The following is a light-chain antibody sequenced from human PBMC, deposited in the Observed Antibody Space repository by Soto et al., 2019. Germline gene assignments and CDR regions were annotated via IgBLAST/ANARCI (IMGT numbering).Light chain of an antibody. CDR1: QSVRSSY. CDR2: GAS. V-gene: IGKV3-20*01. J-gene: IGKJ1*01. Sequence: VWTQSPGTLSLSPGERATLSCRASQSVRSSYLAWYQQKPGQAPRLLVYGASSRATGIPDRFSGSGSGTDFTLTVSRLEPEDFAVYYCQQYGGSPWTFGQGTKVDIK. CDR3: QQYGGSPWT.